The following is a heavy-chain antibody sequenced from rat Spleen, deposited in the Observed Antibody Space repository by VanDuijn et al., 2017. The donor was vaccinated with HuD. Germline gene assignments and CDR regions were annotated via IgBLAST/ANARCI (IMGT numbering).Heavy chain of an antibody. J-gene: IGHJ2*01. D-gene: IGHD1-2*01. CDR2: IWNGGNT. Sequence: QVQLKESGPGLVQPSQTLSLTCTVSGFSLTSYHVHWVRQPPGKGLEWIGAIWNGGNTDYNSPLKSRLSISRDTSKSQLFLKMNNLQTEDTAMYFCASGIAAFDYWGQGVMVTVSS. CDR3: ASGIAAFDY. CDR1: GFSLTSYH. V-gene: IGHV2-32*01.